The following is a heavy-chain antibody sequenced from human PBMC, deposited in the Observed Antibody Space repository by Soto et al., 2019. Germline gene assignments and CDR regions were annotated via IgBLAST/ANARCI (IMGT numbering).Heavy chain of an antibody. Sequence: ASVKVSFKASGYTFTKYYMHLVREAPGQGVEWMGIIYPSGGSTRNAQKFQGRVTMTRDTSTSTVYMELSSLRSEDTAVYYCASDFSGPMDSWGRGTLVTVSS. CDR3: ASDFSGPMDS. D-gene: IGHD3-10*01. CDR2: IYPSGGST. CDR1: GYTFTKYY. J-gene: IGHJ5*01. V-gene: IGHV1-46*01.